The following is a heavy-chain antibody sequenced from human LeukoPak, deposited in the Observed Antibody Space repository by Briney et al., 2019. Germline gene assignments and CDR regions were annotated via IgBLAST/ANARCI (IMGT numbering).Heavy chain of an antibody. CDR1: GYTFTDYY. J-gene: IGHJ4*02. CDR2: INPNSGGT. Sequence: ASVKVSCKASGYTFTDYYMHWVRQAPGQGLEWMGWINPNSGGTNYAQKFQGRVTMTRDTSISTAYMELSRLRSDDTAVYYCARGINSSGWEFDYWGQGTLVTVSS. CDR3: ARGINSSGWEFDY. V-gene: IGHV1-2*02. D-gene: IGHD6-19*01.